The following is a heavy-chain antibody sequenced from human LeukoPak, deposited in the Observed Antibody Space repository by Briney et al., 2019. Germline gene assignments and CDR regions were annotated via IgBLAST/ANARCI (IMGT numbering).Heavy chain of an antibody. J-gene: IGHJ5*01. CDR2: FDPGDDET. D-gene: IGHD1-7*01. CDR3: ATEKELLLDS. CDR1: GYSLSELS. Sequence: ASVKVSCKVSGYSLSELSTHWVRQAPGQGLEWMGGFDPGDDETIYAQKFQGGVTMTEDTSTDTAYLDLSSLRSEDTAVYFCATEKELLLDSWGQGTPVTVSS. V-gene: IGHV1-24*01.